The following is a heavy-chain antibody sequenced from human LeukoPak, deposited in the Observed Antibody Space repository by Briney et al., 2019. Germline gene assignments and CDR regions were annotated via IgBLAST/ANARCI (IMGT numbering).Heavy chain of an antibody. Sequence: PGGSLRLSCAASGFTFDDYAMHWVRQAPGKGLEWVSGISWNSGSIGYADSVKGRFTISRDNAKNSLYLQMNSLRAEDTALYYCAKGVEMATRISTLSYNWFGPWGQGTLVTVSS. D-gene: IGHD5-24*01. V-gene: IGHV3-9*01. CDR2: ISWNSGSI. CDR3: AKGVEMATRISTLSYNWFGP. CDR1: GFTFDDYA. J-gene: IGHJ5*02.